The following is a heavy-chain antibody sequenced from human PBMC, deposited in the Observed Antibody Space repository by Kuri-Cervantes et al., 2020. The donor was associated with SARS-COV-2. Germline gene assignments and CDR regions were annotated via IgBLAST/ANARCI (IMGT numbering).Heavy chain of an antibody. J-gene: IGHJ4*02. V-gene: IGHV4-34*01. CDR1: GGSFSGYY. D-gene: IGHD2-2*02. Sequence: GSLRLSCAVYGGSFSGYYWSWIRQPPGKGLEWIGEINHSGSTNYNPSLKSRVTISVDTSKNQFSLKLNSVTAADTAVYYCARGDCSSTSCYTWGAENYWGQGTLVTVSS. CDR2: INHSGST. CDR3: ARGDCSSTSCYTWGAENY.